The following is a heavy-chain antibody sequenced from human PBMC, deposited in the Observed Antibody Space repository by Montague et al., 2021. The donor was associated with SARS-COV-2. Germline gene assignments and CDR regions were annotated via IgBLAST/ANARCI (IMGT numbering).Heavy chain of an antibody. V-gene: IGHV4-31*03. CDR1: GGSISSGGYY. CDR3: ARVKTVRVYWFDP. J-gene: IGHJ5*02. CDR2: NYYSGST. D-gene: IGHD3-22*01. Sequence: TLSLTCTVSGGSISSGGYYWSWIRQHPGKGLEWIGYNYYSGSTYYNPSLKSRVTISVDTSKNQFSLKLSSVTAADTAVYYCARVKTVRVYWFDPWGQGTLVTVSS.